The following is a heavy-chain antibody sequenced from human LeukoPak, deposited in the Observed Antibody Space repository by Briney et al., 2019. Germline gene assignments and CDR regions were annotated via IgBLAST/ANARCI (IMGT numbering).Heavy chain of an antibody. CDR2: IYYRGIT. V-gene: IGHV4-30-4*08. J-gene: IGHJ4*02. D-gene: IGHD1-26*01. Sequence: SQTLSLTCSVSGASISSGDYYWSWVRQPPGKGLEWVGHIYYRGITYYSPSLRSRVSISIDTSENQFSPNLNSVTAADTAVYYCARSSYSGKGGRGLGYWDQGTLVTVSS. CDR3: ARSSYSGKGGRGLGY. CDR1: GASISSGDYY.